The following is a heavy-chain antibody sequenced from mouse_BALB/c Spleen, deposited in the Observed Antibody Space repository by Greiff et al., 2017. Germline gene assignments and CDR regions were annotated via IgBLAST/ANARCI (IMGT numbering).Heavy chain of an antibody. D-gene: IGHD2-13*01. J-gene: IGHJ3*01. V-gene: IGHV1-67*01. Sequence: QVQLKESGPELVKPGASVKISCKGSGYTFTDYAMHWVKQSHAKSLEWIGVISTYYGDASYNQKFKGKATMTVDKSSSTAYMELARLTSEDSAIYYCARGDGFAYWGQGTLVTVSA. CDR2: ISTYYGDA. CDR3: ARGDGFAY. CDR1: GYTFTDYA.